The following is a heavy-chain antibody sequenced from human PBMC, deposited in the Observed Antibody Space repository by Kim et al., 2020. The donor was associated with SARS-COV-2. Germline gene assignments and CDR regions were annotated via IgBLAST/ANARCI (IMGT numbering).Heavy chain of an antibody. CDR1: GFTFSSYG. CDR2: ISYDGSNK. D-gene: IGHD1-26*01. Sequence: GGSLRLSCAASGFTFSSYGMHWVRQAPGKGLEWVAVISYDGSNKYYADSVKGRFTISRDNSNNTLYLQMNSLRAEDPAVYFCARDHGGSNYSYYGMDVWGQGTTVTVSS. J-gene: IGHJ6*02. V-gene: IGHV3-30*03. CDR3: ARDHGGSNYSYYGMDV.